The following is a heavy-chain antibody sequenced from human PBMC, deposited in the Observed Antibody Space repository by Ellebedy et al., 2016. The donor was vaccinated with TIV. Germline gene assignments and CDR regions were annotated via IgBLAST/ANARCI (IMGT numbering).Heavy chain of an antibody. CDR1: GYTFSGYY. CDR3: TRDLTKIVSGDY. D-gene: IGHD5/OR15-5a*01. Sequence: AASVKVSCKTSGYTFSGYYIHWVRQAPGQGLEWMAWINPNSGGTNYAQKFQGRVTVTRDTSTSTAFLELSRLRSDDTAVYYCTRDLTKIVSGDYWGQGTLVTVSS. CDR2: INPNSGGT. J-gene: IGHJ4*02. V-gene: IGHV1-2*02.